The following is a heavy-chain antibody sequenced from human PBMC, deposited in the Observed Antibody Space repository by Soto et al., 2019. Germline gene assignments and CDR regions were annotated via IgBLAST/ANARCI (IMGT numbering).Heavy chain of an antibody. CDR3: ARDHYSSGWYYFDY. V-gene: IGHV1-2*02. D-gene: IGHD6-19*01. J-gene: IGHJ4*02. CDR2: INPNSGGT. CDR1: GYTFTGYY. Sequence: ASVKVSCKASGYTFTGYYMHWVRQAPGQGLEWMGWINPNSGGTNYAQKFQGRVTMTRDTSISTAYMELSRLRSDDTAVYYCARDHYSSGWYYFDYWGQGTLVTVSS.